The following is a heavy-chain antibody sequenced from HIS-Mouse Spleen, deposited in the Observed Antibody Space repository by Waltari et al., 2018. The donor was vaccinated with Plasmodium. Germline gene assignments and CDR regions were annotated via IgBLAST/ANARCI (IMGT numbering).Heavy chain of an antibody. Sequence: EVQLVESGGGLVQPGGSLRLSCAASGFTFSSYWMSWVRQEPGKGREWGANIKQDGSEKYYVDSVKGRFTISRDNAKNSLYLQMNSLRAEDTAVYYCASSWYWYFDLWGRGTLVTVSS. D-gene: IGHD6-13*01. CDR2: IKQDGSEK. CDR1: GFTFSSYW. V-gene: IGHV3-7*01. J-gene: IGHJ2*01. CDR3: ASSWYWYFDL.